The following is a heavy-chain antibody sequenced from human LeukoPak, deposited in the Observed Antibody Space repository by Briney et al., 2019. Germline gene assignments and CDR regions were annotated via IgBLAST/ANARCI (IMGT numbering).Heavy chain of an antibody. V-gene: IGHV4-59*12. CDR1: GGSISNFY. CDR3: AKDFRGNGYFFDY. D-gene: IGHD4-23*01. CDR2: IHYSGST. J-gene: IGHJ4*02. Sequence: SETLSLTCTVSGGSISNFYWSWIRQPPGKGLEWIAYIHYSGSTNYNPSLKSRVTISVDTSKNQFSLKLSSVTAADTAVYYCAKDFRGNGYFFDYWGQGTLVTVSS.